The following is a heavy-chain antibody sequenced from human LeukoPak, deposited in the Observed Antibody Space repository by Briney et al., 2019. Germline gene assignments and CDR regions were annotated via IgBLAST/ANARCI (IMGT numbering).Heavy chain of an antibody. CDR3: ASGATYAWELLRY. D-gene: IGHD1-26*01. Sequence: SETLSLPGGGYGGYLSAYYWTWIRQTPGTGLDWIGEINHSGGTHYNPSLKSRVTLSADPSKNQSSLKLTSVTAADTAVYYCASGATYAWELLRYWGQGALVTVSS. CDR2: INHSGGT. J-gene: IGHJ4*02. V-gene: IGHV4-34*01. CDR1: GGYLSAYY.